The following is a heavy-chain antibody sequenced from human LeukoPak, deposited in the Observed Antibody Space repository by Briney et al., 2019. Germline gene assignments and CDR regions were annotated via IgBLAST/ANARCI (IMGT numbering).Heavy chain of an antibody. Sequence: PGGSLRLSCSASVFTFSTYNMNWVRQAPGKGLEWVSFIYSGGNTYCADSVKGRFTISRDNSKNTLYLQMNSLRAEDTAVYYCAREIHGGNTGVFDYWGQGTLVSVSS. D-gene: IGHD4-23*01. CDR1: VFTFSTYN. CDR2: IYSGGNT. CDR3: AREIHGGNTGVFDY. J-gene: IGHJ4*02. V-gene: IGHV3-66*01.